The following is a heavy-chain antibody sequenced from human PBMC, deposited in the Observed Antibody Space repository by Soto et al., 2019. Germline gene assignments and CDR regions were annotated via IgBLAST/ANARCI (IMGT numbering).Heavy chain of an antibody. D-gene: IGHD1-20*01. CDR3: ARDWYMDY. Sequence: VQLVESGAGLVQPGESLRLSCAASGFTFSNHWINWIRQTPGRGLEWLAVIKQDGSEKYYVDSVKGRFTVSRDNAMNSAYLQMNSLRVDDTAVYYCARDWYMDYWGQGTLVTVSS. J-gene: IGHJ4*02. CDR1: GFTFSNHW. V-gene: IGHV3-7*04. CDR2: IKQDGSEK.